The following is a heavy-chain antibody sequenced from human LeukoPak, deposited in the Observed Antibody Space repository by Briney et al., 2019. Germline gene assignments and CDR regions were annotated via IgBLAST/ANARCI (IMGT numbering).Heavy chain of an antibody. D-gene: IGHD7-27*01. CDR2: ISANNGNT. Sequence: ASVKVSCKASGYTFTGYYMHWVRQAPGQGLEWMGWISANNGNTHYAQKLQGRVTMTTDTSTSTAYMELRSLRSDDTAVYYCARKPTGDPIDYWGQGTLVTVSS. CDR3: ARKPTGDPIDY. V-gene: IGHV1-18*04. J-gene: IGHJ4*02. CDR1: GYTFTGYY.